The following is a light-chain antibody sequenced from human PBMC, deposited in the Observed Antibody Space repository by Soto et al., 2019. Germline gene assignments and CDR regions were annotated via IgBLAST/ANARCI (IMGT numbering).Light chain of an antibody. J-gene: IGKJ5*01. V-gene: IGKV3-11*01. CDR2: DAS. CDR1: QSVGSY. Sequence: EIVLIQSPATLSLSPGERATLSCRASQSVGSYLAWYQHKPGQAPRLLISDASNRATGIPARSSGSGSGTDFTLTINNLQPEDVATYYCQQTYTTPQPFGQGTRLEIK. CDR3: QQTYTTPQP.